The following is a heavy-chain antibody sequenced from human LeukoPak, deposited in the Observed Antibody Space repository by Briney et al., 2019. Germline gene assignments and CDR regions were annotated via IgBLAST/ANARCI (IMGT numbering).Heavy chain of an antibody. J-gene: IGHJ4*02. V-gene: IGHV3-43D*03. D-gene: IGHD5-12*01. CDR1: GFTFDDYA. Sequence: GGSLRLSCAASGFTFDDYAMHWVRQAPGKGLEWVSLISWDGGSTYYADSVKGRFTISRDNSKNSLYLQMNSLRAEDTALYYRAKDIFPGGYNYFDYWGQGTLVTVSS. CDR2: ISWDGGST. CDR3: AKDIFPGGYNYFDY.